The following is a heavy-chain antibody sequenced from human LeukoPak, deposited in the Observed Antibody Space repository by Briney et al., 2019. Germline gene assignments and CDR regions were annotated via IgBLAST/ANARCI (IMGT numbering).Heavy chain of an antibody. V-gene: IGHV5-51*01. CDR2: IYPGDSDT. Sequence: GESLKISCKGSGYSFTSYWIGWVRQMPGKGLEWMGIIYPGDSDTRYSPSFQGQVTISADKSISTAYLQWSSLKASDTAMYYCAIRYDSSGYYHGAFDIWGQGTMVTVSS. D-gene: IGHD3-22*01. J-gene: IGHJ3*02. CDR3: AIRYDSSGYYHGAFDI. CDR1: GYSFTSYW.